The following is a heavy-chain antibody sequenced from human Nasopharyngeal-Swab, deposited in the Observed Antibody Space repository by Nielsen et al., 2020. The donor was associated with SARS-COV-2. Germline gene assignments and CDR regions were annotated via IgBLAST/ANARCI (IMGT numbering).Heavy chain of an antibody. Sequence: WVRQAPGQGLEWMGRINPNSGDTNYAQKFQGRVTVTRDTSINTAYMELSSLRSDDTAVYYCARDDGDVPGITGSGPPGGYWGQGTRVTVSS. V-gene: IGHV1-2*06. J-gene: IGHJ4*02. CDR2: INPNSGDT. CDR3: ARDDGDVPGITGSGPPGGY. D-gene: IGHD6-13*01.